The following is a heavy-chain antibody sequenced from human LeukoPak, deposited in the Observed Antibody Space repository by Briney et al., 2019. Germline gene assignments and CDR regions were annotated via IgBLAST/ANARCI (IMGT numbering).Heavy chain of an antibody. CDR1: GYTFTSYD. CDR3: ARGHGDYVWGSYRPSRFDY. D-gene: IGHD3-16*02. Sequence: ASVKVSCKASGYTFTSYDINWVRQATGQGLEWMGWMKPNSGNTGYAQKFQGRVTMTRNTSISTAYMELSSLRSEDTAVYYCARGHGDYVWGSYRPSRFDYWGQGTLVTVSS. J-gene: IGHJ4*02. V-gene: IGHV1-8*01. CDR2: MKPNSGNT.